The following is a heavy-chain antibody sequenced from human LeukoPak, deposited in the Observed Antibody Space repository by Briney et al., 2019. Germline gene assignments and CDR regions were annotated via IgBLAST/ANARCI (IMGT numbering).Heavy chain of an antibody. V-gene: IGHV4-39*07. CDR1: GGSISSGGYY. CDR2: INHSGST. J-gene: IGHJ4*02. D-gene: IGHD2-2*01. CDR3: ARDEGSSYPFDY. Sequence: SETLSLTCTVSGGSISSGGYYWSWIRQPPGKGLEWIGEINHSGSTNYNPSHKSRVTISVDTSKNQFSLNLSSVTAADTAVYFCARDEGSSYPFDYWGQGTLVTVSS.